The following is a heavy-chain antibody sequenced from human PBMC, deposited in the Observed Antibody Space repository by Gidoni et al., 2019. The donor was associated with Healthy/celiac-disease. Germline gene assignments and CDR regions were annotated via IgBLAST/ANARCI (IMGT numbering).Heavy chain of an antibody. J-gene: IGHJ6*03. V-gene: IGHV1-69*06. Sequence: QVQLVQPGAEVKKPGSSVKVSCKASGGTFSSYAISWVRQAPGQGLEWMGGIIPIFGTANYAQKFQGRVTITADKSTSTAYMELSSLRSEDTAVYYCARDDANEVVPAANYYYYMDVWGKGTTVTVSS. CDR2: IIPIFGTA. CDR1: GGTFSSYA. D-gene: IGHD2-2*01. CDR3: ARDDANEVVPAANYYYYMDV.